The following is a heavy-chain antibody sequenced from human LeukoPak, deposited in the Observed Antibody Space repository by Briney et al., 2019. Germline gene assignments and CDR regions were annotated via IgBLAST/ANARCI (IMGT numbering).Heavy chain of an antibody. CDR3: ARGPQLEHYDFWSGYWGIGHYYYYYGMDV. D-gene: IGHD3-3*01. Sequence: ASVKVSCKASGGTFSSYAISWVRQAPGQGLEWMGWMNPNSGNTGYAQKFQGRVTMTRNTSISTAYMELSSLRSEDTAVYYCARGPQLEHYDFWSGYWGIGHYYYYYGMDVWGQGTTVTVSS. CDR1: GGTFSSYA. J-gene: IGHJ6*02. CDR2: MNPNSGNT. V-gene: IGHV1-8*02.